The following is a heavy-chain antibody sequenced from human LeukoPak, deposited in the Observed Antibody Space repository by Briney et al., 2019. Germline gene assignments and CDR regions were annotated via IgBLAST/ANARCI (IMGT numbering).Heavy chain of an antibody. Sequence: GGSLRLSCAASGFTFSSYWMSWVRQAPGKGLEWVANIKQDGSEKYYVDSVKGRFTISRDNAKNSLYLQMNSLRAEDTAVYYCARDTAASYYYGSGPVSDYWGQGTLVTVSS. CDR1: GFTFSSYW. CDR2: IKQDGSEK. J-gene: IGHJ4*02. CDR3: ARDTAASYYYGSGPVSDY. D-gene: IGHD3-10*01. V-gene: IGHV3-7*01.